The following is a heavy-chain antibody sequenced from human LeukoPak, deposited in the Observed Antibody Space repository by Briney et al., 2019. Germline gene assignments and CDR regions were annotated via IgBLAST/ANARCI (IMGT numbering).Heavy chain of an antibody. CDR2: IYHSGST. Sequence: SETLSLTCAVSGGSISSSNWWSWVRQPPGKGLEWIGEIYHSGSTNYNPSLKSRVTISVDKSKNQFSLKLSSVTAADTAVYYCARGRSYSSGWAHFDYWGQGTLVTVSS. J-gene: IGHJ4*02. D-gene: IGHD6-19*01. V-gene: IGHV4-4*02. CDR3: ARGRSYSSGWAHFDY. CDR1: GGSISSSNW.